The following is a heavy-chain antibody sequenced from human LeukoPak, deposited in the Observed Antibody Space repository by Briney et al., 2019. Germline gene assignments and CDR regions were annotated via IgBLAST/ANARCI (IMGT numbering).Heavy chain of an antibody. Sequence: GGSLRLSCAASGFTFSSYAMSWVRQAPGQGPECVSAINYSGGSTYYADSVKGRFTISRDSSKNTLYLQMNSLRVDDTAVYYCAKNWNLDNWGQGTLVTVSS. J-gene: IGHJ4*02. CDR3: AKNWNLDN. D-gene: IGHD1-1*01. V-gene: IGHV3-23*01. CDR1: GFTFSSYA. CDR2: INYSGGST.